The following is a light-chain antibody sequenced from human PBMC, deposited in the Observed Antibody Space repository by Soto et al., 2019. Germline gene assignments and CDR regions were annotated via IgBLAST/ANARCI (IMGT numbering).Light chain of an antibody. CDR1: QSFSNNY. CDR3: QQYGRSAT. J-gene: IGKJ1*01. Sequence: EVVLTQSPGTLFMSPGERATLSCRASQSFSNNYLAWYQQKPGQAPRLLIYGASNRATGIPDRFSGSGSGTDFTLTISRLEPEDFEVYYCQQYGRSATFGQGTKVDIK. CDR2: GAS. V-gene: IGKV3-20*01.